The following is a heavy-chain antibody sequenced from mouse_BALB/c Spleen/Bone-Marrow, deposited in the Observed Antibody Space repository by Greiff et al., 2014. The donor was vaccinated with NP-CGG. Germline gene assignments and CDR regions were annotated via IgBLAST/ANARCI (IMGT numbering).Heavy chain of an antibody. J-gene: IGHJ1*01. D-gene: IGHD2-1*01. V-gene: IGHV7-3*02. CDR1: GFTFTDYY. Sequence: EVQLQESGGGLVQPGGSLRLSCATSGFTFTDYYMSWVRQPPGKALEWLGFIRNKANGYTTEYSASVKGRFTISRDNSQSILYLQMNTLRAEDSATYYCARDKNYGSYWYFDVRGAGTTVTVSS. CDR2: IRNKANGYTT. CDR3: ARDKNYGSYWYFDV.